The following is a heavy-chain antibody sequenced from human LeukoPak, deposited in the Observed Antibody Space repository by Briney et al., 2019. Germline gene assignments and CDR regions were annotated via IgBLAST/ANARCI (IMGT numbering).Heavy chain of an antibody. J-gene: IGHJ4*02. CDR1: GFTFSSYW. D-gene: IGHD4-17*01. V-gene: IGHV3-74*01. Sequence: GGSLRLSCAASGFTFSSYWMHWVRQAPGKGLVWVSRINSDGSSTSYADSVKGRFTISRDNAKNTLYLQMNSLRAEDTAVYYCAKVAHYGDYGFDYWGQGTLVTVSS. CDR2: INSDGSST. CDR3: AKVAHYGDYGFDY.